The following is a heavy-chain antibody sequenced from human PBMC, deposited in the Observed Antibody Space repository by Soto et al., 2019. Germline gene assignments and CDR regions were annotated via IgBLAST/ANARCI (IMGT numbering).Heavy chain of an antibody. CDR1: GYTFTDYY. V-gene: IGHV1-2*02. Sequence: ASVKVSCKASGYTFTDYYIHWVRQSPGQGLEWMGWINLNSGGTKFPQKFQGRVIMTRDMSISTAYMDLSRLTSDDTAIYYCARAGLTTLELATTYWGQGTLVTVSS. J-gene: IGHJ4*02. CDR3: ARAGLTTLELATTY. D-gene: IGHD5-12*01. CDR2: INLNSGGT.